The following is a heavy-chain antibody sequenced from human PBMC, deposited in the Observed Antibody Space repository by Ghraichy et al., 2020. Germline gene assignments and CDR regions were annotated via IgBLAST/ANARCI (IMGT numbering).Heavy chain of an antibody. D-gene: IGHD2-21*01. Sequence: GGSLRLSCAASGSSISSSDMNWVRQAPGKGPAWISYLNSASRTVYYADSVEGRFTISRDTAKKSLWLQMTSLRAEDTAVYYCARDFSEFQYNWVDPWGQGTLLTVSS. CDR2: LNSASRTV. V-gene: IGHV3-48*01. CDR3: ARDFSEFQYNWVDP. J-gene: IGHJ5*02. CDR1: GSSISSSD.